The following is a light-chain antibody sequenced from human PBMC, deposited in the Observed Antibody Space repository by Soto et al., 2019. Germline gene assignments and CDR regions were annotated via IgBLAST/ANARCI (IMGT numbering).Light chain of an antibody. Sequence: DTPLTQSPSTLSASVGDRVTITCRASQSINNWLAWYQQKPGKAPKLLIYKASSLESGVPSRFSGSGSGTEFTLTISSLQPDDFATYYCQHYNSYSEAFGQGTKVDI. CDR1: QSINNW. CDR3: QHYNSYSEA. CDR2: KAS. J-gene: IGKJ1*01. V-gene: IGKV1-5*03.